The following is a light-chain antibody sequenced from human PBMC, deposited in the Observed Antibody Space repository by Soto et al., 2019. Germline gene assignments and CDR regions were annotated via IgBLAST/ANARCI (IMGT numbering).Light chain of an antibody. V-gene: IGLV2-8*01. CDR1: SIDVGGYNY. CDR2: EVS. Sequence: QSALTQPPSASGSPGQSVTISCTGTSIDVGGYNYVSWYQQHPGKAPKLMIYEVSKRPSGVPDRFSGSKSGNTASLTVSGLQAEDEADYYCSSYAGSNNLVFGGVTKLTVL. CDR3: SSYAGSNNLV. J-gene: IGLJ2*01.